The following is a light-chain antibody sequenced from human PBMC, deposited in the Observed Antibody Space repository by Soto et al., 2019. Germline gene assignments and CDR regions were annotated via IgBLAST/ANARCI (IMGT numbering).Light chain of an antibody. Sequence: DIQMTQSPSTLSGSVGDRVTITGRASQTISSWLAWYQQKPGKAPKLLIYKASTLKSGVTSRFSGSGSGTEFTLTISSLQPDDFATYYCQHYNSYSEAFGQGTKVDIK. CDR3: QHYNSYSEA. J-gene: IGKJ1*01. CDR1: QTISSW. CDR2: KAS. V-gene: IGKV1-5*03.